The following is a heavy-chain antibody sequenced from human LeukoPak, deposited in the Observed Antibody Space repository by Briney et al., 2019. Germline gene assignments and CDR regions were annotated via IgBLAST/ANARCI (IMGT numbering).Heavy chain of an antibody. D-gene: IGHD3-10*01. CDR1: GYTLTELP. Sequence: ASVKVSCKVSGYTLTELPMHWVRLAPGKGLEWGGGFDPEDAETIYAQKFQGRVTMTEDTSTDTAYMELSSLRSEDTAVYYCATDLHYFGSGSHIGAYWGQGTLVTVSS. CDR2: FDPEDAET. V-gene: IGHV1-24*01. CDR3: ATDLHYFGSGSHIGAY. J-gene: IGHJ4*02.